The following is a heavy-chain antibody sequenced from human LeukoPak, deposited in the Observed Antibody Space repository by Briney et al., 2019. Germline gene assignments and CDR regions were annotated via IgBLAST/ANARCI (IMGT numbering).Heavy chain of an antibody. J-gene: IGHJ4*02. D-gene: IGHD4-17*01. V-gene: IGHV3-11*01. CDR3: ARDPDYGDPY. CDR1: GFTLTDHY. Sequence: PGRSLRLSCTVSGFTLTDHYMSWFRQSPGRGPEWISWITTSGTTRDYADSVKGRFTIYRDNTKNSVYLQMTSLRPDDTAVYYCARDPDYGDPYWGQGTLVTVSP. CDR2: ITTSGTTR.